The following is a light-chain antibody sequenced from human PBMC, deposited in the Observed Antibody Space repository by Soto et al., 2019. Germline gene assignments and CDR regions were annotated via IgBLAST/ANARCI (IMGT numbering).Light chain of an antibody. CDR2: WAS. CDR3: QYYYSPPRYT. Sequence: DIVMTQSPEYLAVSLGERATINCKSSQNVLYSSNNKNLIAWYQQKPGQPPKLLIYWASTRESGVTDRFSGSGSGRDFTLTISSRQAEDVAVYYWQYYYSPPRYTFGQGTRLEIK. CDR1: QNVLYSSNNKNL. V-gene: IGKV4-1*01. J-gene: IGKJ2*01.